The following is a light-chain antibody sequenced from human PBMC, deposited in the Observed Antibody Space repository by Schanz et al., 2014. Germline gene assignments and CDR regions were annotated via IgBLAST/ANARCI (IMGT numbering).Light chain of an antibody. CDR1: QSISRY. CDR3: QQSYTSRT. CDR2: SAT. Sequence: DIQLTQSPSSLSVFVGARVIITCRASQSISRYLNWYQQKPGKAPKLLIHSATTLHSGVPSRFSGTGSGTHFTLTVNSLQPDDFGTYYCQQSYTSRTFGQGTTVEV. J-gene: IGKJ1*01. V-gene: IGKV1-39*01.